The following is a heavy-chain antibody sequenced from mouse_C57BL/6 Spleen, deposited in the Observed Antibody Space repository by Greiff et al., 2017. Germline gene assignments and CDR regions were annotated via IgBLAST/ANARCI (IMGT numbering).Heavy chain of an antibody. CDR3: ASRDACDGYVGV. J-gene: IGHJ1*03. CDR1: GFTFSDYY. Sequence: EVKLVESGGGLVRPGGSLKLSCAASGFTFSDYYMYWVRQTPEKRLEWVAYISNGGGSTYYPDTVKGRFTISRDNAKNTLYLQMSRLKSEDTAMYYCASRDACDGYVGVWGTGATVTVSS. D-gene: IGHD2-10*02. V-gene: IGHV5-12*01. CDR2: ISNGGGST.